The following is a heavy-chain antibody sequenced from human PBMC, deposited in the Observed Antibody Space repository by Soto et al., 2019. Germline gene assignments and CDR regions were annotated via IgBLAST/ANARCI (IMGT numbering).Heavy chain of an antibody. J-gene: IGHJ4*02. Sequence: VKVSCKASGYTFTSYAMHWVRQAPGQRLEWMGWINAGNGNTKYSQKFQGRVTITRDTSASTAYMELSSLRSEDTAVYYCAREGIYYDSSGYSLDYWGQGTLVTVSS. CDR3: AREGIYYDSSGYSLDY. CDR1: GYTFTSYA. D-gene: IGHD3-22*01. V-gene: IGHV1-3*01. CDR2: INAGNGNT.